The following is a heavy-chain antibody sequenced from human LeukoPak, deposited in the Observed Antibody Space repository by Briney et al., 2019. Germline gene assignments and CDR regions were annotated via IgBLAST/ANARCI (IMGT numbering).Heavy chain of an antibody. Sequence: SETLSLTCTVSGGSISSYYWSWIRQPPGKGLEWIGYIYYSGSTNYNPSLKSRVTTSVDTSKDQFSLKLSSVTAAGTAVYYCARGLGGSYHYWGQGTLVTVSS. D-gene: IGHD1-26*01. CDR2: IYYSGST. CDR3: ARGLGGSYHY. V-gene: IGHV4-59*01. J-gene: IGHJ4*02. CDR1: GGSISSYY.